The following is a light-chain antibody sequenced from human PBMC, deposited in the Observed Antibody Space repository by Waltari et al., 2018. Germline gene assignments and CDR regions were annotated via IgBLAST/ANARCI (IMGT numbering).Light chain of an antibody. V-gene: IGLV2-14*03. CDR1: SSDVGDYNF. CDR2: HVN. Sequence: QSALTQPASVSGSPGQSITNSCTGTSSDVGDYNFVSWYQQHPGKAPQVIISHVNSRHSGGYKRCSGSKSGNTASLTISERQAEDGADYYCSSYTTSNTLCVFGGGTKLTVL. CDR3: SSYTTSNTLCV. J-gene: IGLJ3*02.